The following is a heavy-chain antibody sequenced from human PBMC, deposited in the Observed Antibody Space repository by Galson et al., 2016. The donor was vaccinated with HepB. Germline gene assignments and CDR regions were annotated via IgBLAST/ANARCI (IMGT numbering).Heavy chain of an antibody. D-gene: IGHD4-17*01. CDR1: DGSISTYF. CDR3: ASYGDYGRAVDY. CDR2: ISHTGST. J-gene: IGHJ4*02. Sequence: VSDGSISTYFWNWIRQPPGKGLEWIGYISHTGSTNYYNPSLKSRVTISLDTSKNQFPLKLSSVTAADTAVYYCASYGDYGRAVDYGGQGALVTVSS. V-gene: IGHV4-59*01.